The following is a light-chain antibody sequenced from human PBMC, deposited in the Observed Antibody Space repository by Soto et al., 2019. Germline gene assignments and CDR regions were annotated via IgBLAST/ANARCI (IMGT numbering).Light chain of an antibody. Sequence: DIPMTQSPSTRSASVGDRVTITCRASQSISSWLAWYQQKPGKAPKLLIYKASSLQSGVPSRFSGSGSGTEFTLTISSLQPDDFATYYCQQYNYYSRTFGQGTKVDIK. J-gene: IGKJ1*01. V-gene: IGKV1-5*03. CDR3: QQYNYYSRT. CDR2: KAS. CDR1: QSISSW.